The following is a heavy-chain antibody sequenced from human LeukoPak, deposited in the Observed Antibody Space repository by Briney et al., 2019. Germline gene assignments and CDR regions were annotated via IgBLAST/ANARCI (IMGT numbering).Heavy chain of an antibody. CDR2: IRDKAYNYAT. D-gene: IGHD1-26*01. Sequence: GSLRLSCAASGLTFSGSTMHWVRQASGKGLEWVGHIRDKAYNYATAYAASVKGRFTISRDDSKNTAYLQMNSLKTEDTAVYYCARDSGSYSFDYWGQGTLLTVSS. J-gene: IGHJ4*02. V-gene: IGHV3-73*01. CDR1: GLTFSGST. CDR3: ARDSGSYSFDY.